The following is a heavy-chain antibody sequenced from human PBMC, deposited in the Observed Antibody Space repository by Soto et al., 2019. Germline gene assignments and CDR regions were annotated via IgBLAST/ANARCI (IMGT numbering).Heavy chain of an antibody. J-gene: IGHJ4*02. D-gene: IGHD4-4*01. CDR2: IIPILGIA. CDR3: ARMTTVTTFFDY. V-gene: IGHV1-69*02. CDR1: GGTFSSYT. Sequence: GASVKVSCKASGGTFSSYTISWVRQAPGQGLEWMGRIIPILGIANYAQKFQGRVTITADKSTSTAYMELSSLRSEDTAVYHGARMTTVTTFFDYGGQGTLVTVSS.